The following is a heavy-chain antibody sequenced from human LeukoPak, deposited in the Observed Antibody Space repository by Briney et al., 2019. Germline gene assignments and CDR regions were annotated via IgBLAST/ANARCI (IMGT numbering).Heavy chain of an antibody. D-gene: IGHD6-13*01. J-gene: IGHJ6*02. Sequence: SVKVSCKASGFTFSSSAVQWVRQARGQRLGWIGWIVVGSGNTNYAQKFQERVTITRDMSTSTAYMELSSLRSEDTAVYYCAAADSISSSSDYYYYGMDVWGQGTTVTVSS. CDR2: IVVGSGNT. CDR3: AAADSISSSSDYYYYGMDV. V-gene: IGHV1-58*01. CDR1: GFTFSSSA.